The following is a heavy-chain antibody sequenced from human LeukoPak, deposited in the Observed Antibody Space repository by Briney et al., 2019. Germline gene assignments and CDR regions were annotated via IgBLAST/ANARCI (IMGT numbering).Heavy chain of an antibody. J-gene: IGHJ4*02. Sequence: GGSLRLSCAASGFAVSNNYMSWVRQAPGKGLEWVSVIYSGGSTYYADSVKGRFTISRDNSKNTLYLQMNSLRAEDTAVYYCASTDYYGSGSQEQFDYWGQGTLVTVSS. CDR2: IYSGGST. CDR3: ASTDYYGSGSQEQFDY. D-gene: IGHD3-10*01. V-gene: IGHV3-53*01. CDR1: GFAVSNNY.